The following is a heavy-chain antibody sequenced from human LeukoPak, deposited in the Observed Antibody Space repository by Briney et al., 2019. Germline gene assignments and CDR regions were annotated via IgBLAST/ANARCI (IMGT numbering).Heavy chain of an antibody. Sequence: GSLSLSFAASGFPFNMYDMHWVRPATGKGLEWVSAIVTAGDTYYPDSVKGRFTISRENAKNSLYLQMNSLKAGDTAVYYCARGRGCSGTSCFHARLFDSWGQGTLVTVSS. CDR1: GFPFNMYD. CDR2: IVTAGDT. V-gene: IGHV3-13*01. CDR3: ARGRGCSGTSCFHARLFDS. J-gene: IGHJ4*02. D-gene: IGHD2-2*01.